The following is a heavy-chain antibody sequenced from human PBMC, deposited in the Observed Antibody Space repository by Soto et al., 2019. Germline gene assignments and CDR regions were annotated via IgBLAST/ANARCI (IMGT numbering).Heavy chain of an antibody. D-gene: IGHD3-3*01. J-gene: IGHJ4*02. CDR2: IYWDDDK. V-gene: IGHV2-5*02. CDR3: ARSFGVVTLPSY. CDR1: GFSLSTSGVG. Sequence: QITLKESGPTLVKPTQTLTLTCTFSGFSLSTSGVGVGWIRQPPGKALEWLALIYWDDDKRYSPSLKSRLTITKDTSKNQVVITMTNMDPVDTATYYCARSFGVVTLPSYWGQGTLVTVSS.